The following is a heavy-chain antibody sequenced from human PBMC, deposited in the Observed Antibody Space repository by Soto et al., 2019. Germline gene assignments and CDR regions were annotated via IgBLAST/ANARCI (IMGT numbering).Heavy chain of an antibody. Sequence: GGSLRLSCAASGFTFSSYAMSWVRQAPGKGLEWVSAISGSGGSTYYADSVKGRFTISRDNSKNTLYLQMNSLRAEDTAVYYCAKKVTTVSLDYYYYGMDVWGQGTTVTVSS. CDR1: GFTFSSYA. CDR2: ISGSGGST. CDR3: AKKVTTVSLDYYYYGMDV. D-gene: IGHD4-4*01. J-gene: IGHJ6*02. V-gene: IGHV3-23*01.